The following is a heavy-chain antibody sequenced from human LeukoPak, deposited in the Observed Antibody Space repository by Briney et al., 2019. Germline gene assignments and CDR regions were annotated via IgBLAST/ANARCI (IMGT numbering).Heavy chain of an antibody. CDR3: ARIRRGSGWYGYYFDY. CDR2: IYSGGST. J-gene: IGHJ4*02. CDR1: GFTVSSNY. V-gene: IGHV3-53*01. Sequence: PGGSLRLSCAASGFTVSSNYMSWDRQAPGRGLEWVSVIYSGGSTYYADSVKGRFTISRDNSKNTLYLQMNSLRAEDTAVYYCARIRRGSGWYGYYFDYWGQGTLVTVSS. D-gene: IGHD6-19*01.